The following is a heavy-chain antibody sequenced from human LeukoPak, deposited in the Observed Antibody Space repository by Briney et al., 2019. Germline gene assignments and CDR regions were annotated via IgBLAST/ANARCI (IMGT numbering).Heavy chain of an antibody. CDR1: GFTFSSYW. CDR3: AKPFIVGATGYYYYYMDV. V-gene: IGHV3-74*01. CDR2: INTDGSIT. D-gene: IGHD1-26*01. J-gene: IGHJ6*03. Sequence: PGGSLRLSCAASGFTFSSYWMHWVRQAPGKGLVWVSRINTDGSITNYADSVKGRFTISRDNAKNTLYLQMNSLRAEDTAVYYCAKPFIVGATGYYYYYMDVWGKGTTVTVAS.